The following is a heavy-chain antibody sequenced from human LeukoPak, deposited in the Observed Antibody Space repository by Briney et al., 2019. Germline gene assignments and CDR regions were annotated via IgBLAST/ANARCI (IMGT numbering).Heavy chain of an antibody. CDR2: IIPILGIA. CDR1: GGTFSSYA. Sequence: SVKVSCKASGGTFSSYAISWVRQAPGQGLEWMGRIIPILGIANYAQKFQGRVTITADKSTSTAYMELSSLRSEDTAVYYCARRYRGYSSHWFDPWGQGTLVTVSS. D-gene: IGHD6-19*01. J-gene: IGHJ5*02. V-gene: IGHV1-69*04. CDR3: ARRYRGYSSHWFDP.